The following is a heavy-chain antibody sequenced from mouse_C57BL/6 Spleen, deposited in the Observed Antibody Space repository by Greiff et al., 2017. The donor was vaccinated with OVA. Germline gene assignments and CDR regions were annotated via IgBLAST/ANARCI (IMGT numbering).Heavy chain of an antibody. J-gene: IGHJ4*01. V-gene: IGHV1-50*01. CDR1: GYTFTSYW. CDR2: IDPSDGDA. CDR3: VCPLSMDY. D-gene: IGHD6-1*01. Sequence: VQLQQSGAELVKPGASVKLSCKASGYTFTSYWMNWVKQRPGKGLEWIGEIDPSDGDANYNQKFKGKATLTVDKSSSTAYMQLSSLTSEDSAVYYCVCPLSMDYWGQGTSVTVSS.